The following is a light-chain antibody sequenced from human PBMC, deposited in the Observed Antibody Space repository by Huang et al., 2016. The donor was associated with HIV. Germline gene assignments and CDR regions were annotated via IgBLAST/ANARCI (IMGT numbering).Light chain of an antibody. J-gene: IGKJ3*01. CDR2: AAS. CDR3: QQYNDFRST. CDR1: QIVSSH. Sequence: ETVMTQSPVTLSVSPGDRASLSCRSSQIVSSHLAWYQQKPGQAPRRLIYAASTRATGVSARFSGRGAGTEFTLTISTLQSEDSAVYYCQQYNDFRSTFGPGTRVEIK. V-gene: IGKV3-15*01.